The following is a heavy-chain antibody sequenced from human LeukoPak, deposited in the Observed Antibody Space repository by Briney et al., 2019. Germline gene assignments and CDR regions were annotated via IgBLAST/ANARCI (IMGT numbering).Heavy chain of an antibody. Sequence: SETLSLTCTVSGGSISSYYWSWIRQPPGKGLEWIGNIFYSGSTTYNPSLKSRVTISVDTSKNQFSLKLRSVTAADTAVYYCARDRYCSGGSCLPGAFDIWGQGTVVTVSS. J-gene: IGHJ3*02. V-gene: IGHV4-59*01. CDR2: IFYSGST. CDR1: GGSISSYY. CDR3: ARDRYCSGGSCLPGAFDI. D-gene: IGHD2-15*01.